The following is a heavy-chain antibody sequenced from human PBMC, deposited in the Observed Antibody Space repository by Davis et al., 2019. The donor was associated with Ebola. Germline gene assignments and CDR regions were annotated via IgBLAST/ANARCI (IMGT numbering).Heavy chain of an antibody. CDR2: ISYDGSNK. CDR3: ARDLGGSSDY. D-gene: IGHD1-26*01. V-gene: IGHV3-30-3*01. J-gene: IGHJ4*02. Sequence: GESLKISCAASGFTFSSYAMHWVRQAPGKGLEWVAVISYDGSNKYYADSVKGRFTISRDNSKNTLYLQMNSLRAEDTAVYYCARDLGGSSDYWGQGTLVTVSS. CDR1: GFTFSSYA.